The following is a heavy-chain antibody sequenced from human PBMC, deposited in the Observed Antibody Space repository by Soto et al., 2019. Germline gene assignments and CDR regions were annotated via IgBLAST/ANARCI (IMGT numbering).Heavy chain of an antibody. CDR2: VSGYNRNT. Sequence: VQLVQSGAEVKKPGASVKVSCEAYGYTFRNYGITGVRQAPGQGLEWIGWVSGYNRNTNYAQKFEDRVTMTTDTSTSIAYLELRRLRIDDTAVYYCARERQWDPLPYWGPGTLLVVS. V-gene: IGHV1-18*01. CDR1: GYTFRNYG. D-gene: IGHD1-26*01. CDR3: ARERQWDPLPY. J-gene: IGHJ4*02.